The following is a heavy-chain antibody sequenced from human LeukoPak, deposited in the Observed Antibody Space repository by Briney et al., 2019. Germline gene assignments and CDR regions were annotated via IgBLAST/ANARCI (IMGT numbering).Heavy chain of an antibody. J-gene: IGHJ4*02. CDR2: ISSSGSTI. V-gene: IGHV3-48*03. CDR1: GFTFSSYE. D-gene: IGHD6-13*01. CDR3: ARSSIAAAGMEYFDY. Sequence: TGGSLRLSWAASGFTFSSYEMNWVRQAPGKGLEWVSYISSSGSTIYYADSVKGRFTISRDNAKNSLYLQMNSLRAEDTAVYYCARSSIAAAGMEYFDYWGQGTLVTVSS.